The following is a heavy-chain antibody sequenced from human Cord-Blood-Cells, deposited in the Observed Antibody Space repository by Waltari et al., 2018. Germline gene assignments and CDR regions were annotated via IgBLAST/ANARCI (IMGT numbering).Heavy chain of an antibody. Sequence: EVQLVESGGGLVQPGGSLRLSCAASGFPFSSYWLHWVRQAPGKGLVWVSRINSDGSSTSYADSVKGRFTISRDNAKNTLYLQMNSLRAEDTAVYYCARAYCSSTSCYYFDYWGQGTLVTVSS. J-gene: IGHJ4*02. D-gene: IGHD2-2*01. CDR3: ARAYCSSTSCYYFDY. CDR1: GFPFSSYW. V-gene: IGHV3-74*01. CDR2: INSDGSST.